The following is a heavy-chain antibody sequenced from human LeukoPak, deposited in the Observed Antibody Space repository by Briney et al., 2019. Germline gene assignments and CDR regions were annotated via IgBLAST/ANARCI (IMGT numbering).Heavy chain of an antibody. CDR3: ARYYYDSSGYHAPFDY. D-gene: IGHD3-22*01. CDR2: ISYDGSNK. CDR1: GFTFSSYG. Sequence: GGSLRLSCAASGFTFSSYGMHWVRQAPGKGLEWVAVISYDGSNKYYADSVKGRFTISRDNSKNTLYLQMNSLRVEDTAVYYCARYYYDSSGYHAPFDYWGQGTLVTVSS. V-gene: IGHV3-30*03. J-gene: IGHJ4*02.